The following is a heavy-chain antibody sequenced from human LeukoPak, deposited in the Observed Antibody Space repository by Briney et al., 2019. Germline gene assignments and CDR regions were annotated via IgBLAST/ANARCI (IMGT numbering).Heavy chain of an antibody. Sequence: RGSLRLSCAASGFTLNNYAMSRVRQAPGKGLEWISVISDSGGSTYYADSVKGRFTISRDNSKNTLYLQMSSLRGEDTAVYFCAKQSAVSSAGNSQHFDYWGQGTLVTVSS. CDR2: ISDSGGST. J-gene: IGHJ4*02. CDR3: AKQSAVSSAGNSQHFDY. V-gene: IGHV3-23*01. CDR1: GFTLNNYA. D-gene: IGHD6-19*01.